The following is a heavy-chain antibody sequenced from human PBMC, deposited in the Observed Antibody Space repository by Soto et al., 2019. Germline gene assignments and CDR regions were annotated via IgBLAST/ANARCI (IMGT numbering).Heavy chain of an antibody. J-gene: IGHJ6*02. D-gene: IGHD2-15*01. V-gene: IGHV3-33*01. CDR1: GFVFSGYG. Sequence: QAQLVESGGGVVRPGKSQRLSCAASGFVFSGYGTHWVRQAPGKGLEWVAFIWFDGSDALYSDSVKGRFTISRDNSKNTLFLQMNSLRGDDTAVYYCAREGYCSGGGCSGGMDVWGRGTTVTVSS. CDR3: AREGYCSGGGCSGGMDV. CDR2: IWFDGSDA.